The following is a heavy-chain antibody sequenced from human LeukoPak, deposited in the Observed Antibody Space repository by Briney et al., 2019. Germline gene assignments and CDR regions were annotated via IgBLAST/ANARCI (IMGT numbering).Heavy chain of an antibody. V-gene: IGHV3-21*01. Sequence: KPGGSLRLSCAASEFTFSSYSLNWVRQAPGKGLEWVSSISSSSSSIYYADSVKGRFTISRDDAKTSLYLQMNSLRAEDTAVYYCARGLHALWFGELWGFHWFDPWGQGTLVTVSS. D-gene: IGHD3-10*01. CDR1: EFTFSSYS. CDR3: ARGLHALWFGELWGFHWFDP. J-gene: IGHJ5*02. CDR2: ISSSSSSI.